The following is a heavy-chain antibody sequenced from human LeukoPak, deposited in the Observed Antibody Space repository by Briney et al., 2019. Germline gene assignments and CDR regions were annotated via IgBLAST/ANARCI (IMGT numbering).Heavy chain of an antibody. CDR2: ISYDGSNK. CDR3: AKDLRGTDFGGY. J-gene: IGHJ4*02. D-gene: IGHD3-3*01. CDR1: GFTFSNYG. V-gene: IGHV3-30*12. Sequence: PGGSLRLSCAASGFTFSNYGMHWVRQAPGKGLEWVAVISYDGSNKYYADSVKGRFTISRDNSKNTLYLQMNSLRVDDTAVYYCAKDLRGTDFGGYWGQGTLVTVSS.